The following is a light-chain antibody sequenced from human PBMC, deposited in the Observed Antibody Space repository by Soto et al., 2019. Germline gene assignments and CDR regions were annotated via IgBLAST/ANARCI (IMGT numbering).Light chain of an antibody. CDR1: TSDVGDYNL. V-gene: IGLV2-14*01. CDR2: DVS. J-gene: IGLJ1*01. Sequence: QSPLTQPASVSGSPGQSIAISCTGTTSDVGDYNLVSWYQQHPGKAPKLMIYDVSNRPSGISDRFSASKSGNTASLTISGLQAEDEADYYCSSYTSSNTLYVFGTGT. CDR3: SSYTSSNTLYV.